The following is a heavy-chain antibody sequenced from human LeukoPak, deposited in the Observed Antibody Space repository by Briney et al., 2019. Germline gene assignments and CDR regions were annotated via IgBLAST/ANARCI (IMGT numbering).Heavy chain of an antibody. CDR3: ARHKGPEYQLLWRWHAFDI. D-gene: IGHD2-2*01. CDR2: IYYSGST. CDR1: GGSISSSSYY. Sequence: SETLSLTCTVSGGSISSSSYYWGWIRQPPGKGLEWIGSIYYSGSTYYNPSLKSRVTISVDTSKNQFSLKLSSVTAADTAVYYCARHKGPEYQLLWRWHAFDIWGQGTMVTVSS. V-gene: IGHV4-39*01. J-gene: IGHJ3*02.